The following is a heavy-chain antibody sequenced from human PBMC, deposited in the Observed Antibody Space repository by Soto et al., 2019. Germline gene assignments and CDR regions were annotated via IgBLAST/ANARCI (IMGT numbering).Heavy chain of an antibody. J-gene: IGHJ4*02. CDR3: AQSVVAGLVYYFDH. CDR1: GFSRSSTREA. CDR2: IYWYDAK. V-gene: IGHV2-5*01. D-gene: IGHD6-19*01. Sequence: QITLKESGPTLVQPTQTLTLTCNVSGFSRSSTREAVGWIRQPPGKALEWLALIYWYDAKRYSPFRKSRLTITKDTSKYQVVLTMTSMDPVDTATYYCAQSVVAGLVYYFDHWGQGNLVTVAS.